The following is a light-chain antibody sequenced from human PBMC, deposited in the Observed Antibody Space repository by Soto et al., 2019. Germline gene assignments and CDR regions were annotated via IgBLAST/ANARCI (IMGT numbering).Light chain of an antibody. CDR2: DAS. V-gene: IGKV1-5*01. CDR3: QQYESYSLT. CDR1: HNIRDC. J-gene: IGKJ4*01. Sequence: DIQMTQSPSTESASAGDSLTITCRASHNIRDCLAWYQQKPGKAPHLLNYDASNLESGVPSRFRGSGSGTEFTLTISSLRPDDFAAYYCQQYESYSLTVGGGTRIDIK.